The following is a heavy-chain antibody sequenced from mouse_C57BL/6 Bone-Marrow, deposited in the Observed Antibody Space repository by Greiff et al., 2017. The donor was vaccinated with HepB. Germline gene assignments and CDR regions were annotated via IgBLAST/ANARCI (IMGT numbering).Heavy chain of an antibody. Sequence: EVKLVESGGGLVQPGGSLKLSCAASGFTFSDYYMYWVRQTPEKRLEWVAYISNGGGSTYYPDTVKGRFTISRDNAKNTLYLQMSRLKSEDTAMYYCARPPYYYGSSPWFAYWGQGTLVTVSA. CDR1: GFTFSDYY. J-gene: IGHJ3*01. D-gene: IGHD1-1*01. CDR2: ISNGGGST. CDR3: ARPPYYYGSSPWFAY. V-gene: IGHV5-12*01.